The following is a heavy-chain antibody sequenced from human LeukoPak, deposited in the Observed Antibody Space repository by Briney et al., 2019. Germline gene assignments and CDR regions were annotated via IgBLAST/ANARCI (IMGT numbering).Heavy chain of an antibody. Sequence: SETLSLTCTVSGGSISRSSYYWGWIRQPPGRGLEWIGSIYYSGSTYYNPSLNSRVTISVDTSKNQFSLRLSSVTAADTAVYFCAREEIATPYFDYGGQGTLVTVSS. J-gene: IGHJ4*02. CDR3: AREEIATPYFDY. V-gene: IGHV4-39*07. D-gene: IGHD5-24*01. CDR2: IYYSGST. CDR1: GGSISRSSYY.